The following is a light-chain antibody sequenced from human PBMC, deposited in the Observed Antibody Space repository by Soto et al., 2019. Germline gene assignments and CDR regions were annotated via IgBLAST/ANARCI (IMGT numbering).Light chain of an antibody. CDR3: QQYYGTPYT. CDR1: QSVLYNSNNKNY. V-gene: IGKV4-1*01. Sequence: DIVMTQSPDSLAVSLGERATINCKSSQSVLYNSNNKNYVTWYQQKPGQPPKLRSYWAYTRAAGVPDRFSGSGSGTDFTLTISSLQAEDGAVYYCQQYYGTPYTFGQGTKLEIK. J-gene: IGKJ2*01. CDR2: WAY.